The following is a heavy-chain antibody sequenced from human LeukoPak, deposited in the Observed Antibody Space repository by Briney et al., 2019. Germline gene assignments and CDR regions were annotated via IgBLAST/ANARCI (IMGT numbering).Heavy chain of an antibody. D-gene: IGHD3-10*01. J-gene: IGHJ4*02. CDR3: TRAGQNYYGSAD. V-gene: IGHV3-49*03. Sequence: GGSLRLSCTASGFTLGDYAMSWFRQAPGKGLEWVGFIRSKAYGGTTEYAASVKGRFTISRDDSKSIAYLQMNSLKTEDTAVYYCTRAGQNYYGSADWGQGTLVTVSS. CDR1: GFTLGDYA. CDR2: IRSKAYGGTT.